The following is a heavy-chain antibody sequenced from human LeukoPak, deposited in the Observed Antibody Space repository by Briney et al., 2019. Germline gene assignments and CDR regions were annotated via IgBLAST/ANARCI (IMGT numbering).Heavy chain of an antibody. V-gene: IGHV4-4*02. D-gene: IGHD3-22*01. CDR1: GGSITSDNW. CDR3: ARDLVDSGGYYFDS. CDR2: IYHSGSI. J-gene: IGHJ4*02. Sequence: PSGTLSLTCAVSGGSITSDNWWTWVRQSPGKGLEWIGQIYHSGSINYNPSLKSRVTISVDKSKNHFSLKLSSVTAADTAIYYCARDLVDSGGYYFDSWGQGTLVTVSS.